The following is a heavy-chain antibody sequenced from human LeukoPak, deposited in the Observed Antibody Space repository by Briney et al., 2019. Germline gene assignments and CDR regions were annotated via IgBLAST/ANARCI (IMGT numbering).Heavy chain of an antibody. CDR2: MSGDTYNE. CDR3: AREGEGRWLRD. Sequence: PGGSLRLSCAASGFTFSSHDMHWVRQAPGKGLEWVAFMSGDTYNEDYADSVKGRFTISRANSKKTLYLQINSLRIEDTALYYCAREGEGRWLRDWGQGVLVTVSS. J-gene: IGHJ4*02. V-gene: IGHV3-30*03. CDR1: GFTFSSHD. D-gene: IGHD5-24*01.